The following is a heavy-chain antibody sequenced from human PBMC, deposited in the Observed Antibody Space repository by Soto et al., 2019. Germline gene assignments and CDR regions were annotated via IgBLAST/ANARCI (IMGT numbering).Heavy chain of an antibody. D-gene: IGHD6-13*01. J-gene: IGHJ4*02. CDR3: AREYISSWFHY. V-gene: IGHV1-3*01. Sequence: ASVRVSCKASGYTFTGYYMHWVLQAPGQGLEWMAWINAGNGNTKYSQKFQGRVTITRDTSASTAYMELSRLRFDDTAMYYCAREYISSWFHYWGQGTLVTVSS. CDR2: INAGNGNT. CDR1: GYTFTGYY.